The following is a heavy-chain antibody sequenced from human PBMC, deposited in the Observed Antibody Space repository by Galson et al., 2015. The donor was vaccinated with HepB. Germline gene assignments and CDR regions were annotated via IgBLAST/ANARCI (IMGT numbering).Heavy chain of an antibody. CDR1: GYTFTGYY. J-gene: IGHJ3*02. CDR2: INPNSGGT. Sequence: SVKVSCKASGYTFTGYYMHWVRQAPGQGLEWMGWINPNSGGTNYAQKFQGRVTMTRDTSISTAYMELSRLRSDDTAVYYCARKPLTPPWALDIWGQGTMVTVSS. CDR3: ARKPLTPPWALDI. D-gene: IGHD4/OR15-4a*01. V-gene: IGHV1-2*02.